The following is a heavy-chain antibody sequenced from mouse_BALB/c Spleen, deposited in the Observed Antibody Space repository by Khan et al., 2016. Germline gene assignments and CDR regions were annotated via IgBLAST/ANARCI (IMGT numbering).Heavy chain of an antibody. CDR3: AREGLRRGFAY. CDR1: GFTFSDYY. J-gene: IGHJ3*01. CDR2: ISDGGSYT. Sequence: EVELVESGGGLVKPGGSLKLSCAASGFTFSDYYMYWVRQTPEKRLEWVATISDGGSYTYYPDSVKGRFTISRDNAKNNLYLQMSSRKSEDTAMYYCAREGLRRGFAYWGQGTLVTVSA. V-gene: IGHV5-4*02. D-gene: IGHD2-4*01.